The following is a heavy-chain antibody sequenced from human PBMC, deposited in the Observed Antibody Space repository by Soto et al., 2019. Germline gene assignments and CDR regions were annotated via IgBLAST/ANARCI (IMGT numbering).Heavy chain of an antibody. V-gene: IGHV3-9*01. D-gene: IGHD3-22*01. J-gene: IGHJ4*02. CDR2: ISWNSGSI. CDR1: GFTFDDYA. Sequence: EVQLVESGGGLVQPGRSLRLSCAASGFTFDDYAMHWVRQAPGKGLEWVSGISWNSGSIGYADSVKGRFTISRDNAKNSLYLQMNSLSAEDTAMYYCATGRLVVTLYYFYYWGQGTLVTVSS. CDR3: ATGRLVVTLYYFYY.